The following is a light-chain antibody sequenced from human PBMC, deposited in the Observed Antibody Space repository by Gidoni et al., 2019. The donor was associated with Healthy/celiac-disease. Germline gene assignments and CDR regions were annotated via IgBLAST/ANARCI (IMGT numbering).Light chain of an antibody. Sequence: EIVLTQSPATLSLSPGERATLSCRASQSVSSYLAWYKQKPGQAPRLLIYDASNRATVIPARFSGSGSGTDFTLTISSLEPEDFAVYYCQQRSNWPPLTFGQGTRLEIK. V-gene: IGKV3-11*01. J-gene: IGKJ5*01. CDR2: DAS. CDR3: QQRSNWPPLT. CDR1: QSVSSY.